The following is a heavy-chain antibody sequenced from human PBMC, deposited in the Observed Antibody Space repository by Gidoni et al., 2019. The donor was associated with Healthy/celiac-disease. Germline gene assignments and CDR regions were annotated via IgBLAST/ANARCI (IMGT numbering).Heavy chain of an antibody. J-gene: IGHJ5*02. D-gene: IGHD1-7*01. Sequence: ELLKPSETLSLTCAVYGGSFSGYYWSWIRQPPGKGLEWIGEINHSGSTNYNPSLKSRVTISVDTSKNQFSLKLSSVTAADTAVYYCARCRVNWNYWFDPWGQGTLVTVSS. CDR2: INHSGST. CDR1: GGSFSGYY. V-gene: IGHV4-34*01. CDR3: ARCRVNWNYWFDP.